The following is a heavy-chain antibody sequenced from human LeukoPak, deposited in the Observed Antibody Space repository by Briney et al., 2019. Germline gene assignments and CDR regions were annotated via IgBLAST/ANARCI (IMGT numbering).Heavy chain of an antibody. CDR3: AREWELLDYYGMDV. CDR1: GFTFSSYS. CDR2: ISSSSSYI. V-gene: IGHV3-21*01. Sequence: PGGSLRLSCAASGFTFSSYSMNWVRQAPGKGLEWVSSISSSSSYIYYADSVKGRFTISRDNAKNSQYLQMNSLRAEDTAVYYCAREWELLDYYGMDVWGQGTTVTVSS. J-gene: IGHJ6*02. D-gene: IGHD1-26*01.